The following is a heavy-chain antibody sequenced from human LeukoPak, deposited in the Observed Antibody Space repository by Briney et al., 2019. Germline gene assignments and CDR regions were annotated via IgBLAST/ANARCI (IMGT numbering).Heavy chain of an antibody. Sequence: PGGSLSLSCAASGFTFSSSWMNWVRQAPGKGLEWVANIKQDGSEKYYVDSVKGRFTISRDNAKGSLYLQMNSLRAEDTAVYYCAKDGRTMSVWGRGTTVTASS. CDR2: IKQDGSEK. V-gene: IGHV3-7*01. J-gene: IGHJ6*02. D-gene: IGHD3-10*02. CDR1: GFTFSSSW. CDR3: AKDGRTMSV.